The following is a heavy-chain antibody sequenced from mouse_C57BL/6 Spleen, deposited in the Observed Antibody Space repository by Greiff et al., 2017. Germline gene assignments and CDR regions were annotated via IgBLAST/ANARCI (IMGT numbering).Heavy chain of an antibody. J-gene: IGHJ2*01. Sequence: EVQLQQSGAELVRPGASVKLSCTASGFNIKDYYMNWVKQRPEKGLEWIGRIDPEDGDNEYAPKVQGKASMTADTSYNPAYLQLSLLTSEDTSVYYCICYGYGEGDFDYWGQGTTLTVSS. CDR2: IDPEDGDN. CDR1: GFNIKDYY. D-gene: IGHD2-2*01. V-gene: IGHV14-1*01. CDR3: ICYGYGEGDFDY.